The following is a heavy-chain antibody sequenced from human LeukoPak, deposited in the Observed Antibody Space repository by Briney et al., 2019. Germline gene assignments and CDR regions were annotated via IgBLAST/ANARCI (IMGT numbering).Heavy chain of an antibody. Sequence: PGRSLGLSCAASGFTFSSYGTHWVRQAPGKGLEWVAVISYDGSNKYYADSVKGRFTISRDNSKNTLYLQMNSLRAEDTAVYYCAKGYCSGGSCYGLGYYYYYGMDVWGQGTTVTVSS. J-gene: IGHJ6*02. CDR3: AKGYCSGGSCYGLGYYYYYGMDV. V-gene: IGHV3-30*18. CDR2: ISYDGSNK. CDR1: GFTFSSYG. D-gene: IGHD2-15*01.